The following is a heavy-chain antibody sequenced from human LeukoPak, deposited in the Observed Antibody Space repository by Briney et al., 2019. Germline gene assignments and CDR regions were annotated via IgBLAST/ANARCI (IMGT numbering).Heavy chain of an antibody. CDR1: GGSISSSSYH. CDR2: IDYSGTP. J-gene: IGHJ4*02. Sequence: PSETLSLTCTVSGGSISSSSYHWGWIRQPPGKGLEWIASIDYSGTPYHTPSLKSRVTISVDTSKNQFSLKLSSVTAADTAVYYCASGVYSSGWYGRRGLDYWGQGTLVTVSS. CDR3: ASGVYSSGWYGRRGLDY. D-gene: IGHD6-19*01. V-gene: IGHV4-39*07.